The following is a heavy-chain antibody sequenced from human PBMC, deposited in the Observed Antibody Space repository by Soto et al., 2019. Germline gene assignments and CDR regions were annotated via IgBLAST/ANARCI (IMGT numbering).Heavy chain of an antibody. CDR2: ISTGNDNT. D-gene: IGHD1-26*01. V-gene: IGHV1-3*04. CDR1: GYRFSSYA. J-gene: IGHJ6*02. Sequence: WASVKVSCKASGYRFSSYAIHWVRQAPGQRLEWMGWISTGNDNTKYSQKFEGRVTITRDTSATTAYMELSSLKSEDTAVYFCARDRLGHYYYYGMDVWGQGTTVTVSS. CDR3: ARDRLGHYYYYGMDV.